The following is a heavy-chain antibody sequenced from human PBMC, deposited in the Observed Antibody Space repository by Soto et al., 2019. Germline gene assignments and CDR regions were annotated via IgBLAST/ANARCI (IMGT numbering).Heavy chain of an antibody. D-gene: IGHD3-9*01. CDR1: GGSFSGYY. CDR3: ASRRILTGYYTYYFDY. V-gene: IGHV4-34*01. J-gene: IGHJ4*02. Sequence: PSESLSLTCAVYGGSFSGYYWSWIRQPPGKGLEWIGEINHSGSTNYNPSLKSRVTISVDTSKNQFSLKLSSVTAADTAVYYCASRRILTGYYTYYFDYWGQGTLVTVSS. CDR2: INHSGST.